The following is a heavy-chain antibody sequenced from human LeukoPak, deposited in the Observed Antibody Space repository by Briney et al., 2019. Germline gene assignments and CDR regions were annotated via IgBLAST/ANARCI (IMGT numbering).Heavy chain of an antibody. D-gene: IGHD3-3*01. CDR1: GYTLTELS. CDR3: ATMRVIHYDFWDDRYYFDY. Sequence: ASVKVSCKVSGYTLTELSMHWVRQAPGKGLEWMGGIDPEDGETIYAQKFQGRVTMSEDTSTNTAYMELSSLRSEDTAVYYCATMRVIHYDFWDDRYYFDYWGQGTLVTVSS. CDR2: IDPEDGET. J-gene: IGHJ4*02. V-gene: IGHV1-24*01.